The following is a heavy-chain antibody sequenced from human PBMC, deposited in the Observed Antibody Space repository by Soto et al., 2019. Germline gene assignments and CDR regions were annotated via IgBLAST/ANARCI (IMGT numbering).Heavy chain of an antibody. CDR3: ARVGAAAGFGY. Sequence: ASETLSLTCTVSGGSISSYYWSWIRQPPGKGLEWIGYIYYSGSTNYNPSLKSRVTISVDTSKNQFSLKLSSVTAADTAVYYCARVGAAAGFGYWGQGTLVTVSS. J-gene: IGHJ4*02. D-gene: IGHD6-13*01. CDR2: IYYSGST. V-gene: IGHV4-59*01. CDR1: GGSISSYY.